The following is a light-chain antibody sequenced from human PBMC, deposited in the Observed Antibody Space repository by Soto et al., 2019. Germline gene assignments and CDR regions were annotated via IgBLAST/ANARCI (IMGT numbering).Light chain of an antibody. CDR1: QSVNNK. CDR2: GAS. J-gene: IGKJ1*01. CDR3: QQYNNGPPGT. Sequence: EVVMTQSPATLSVSTGERAALSCRASQSVNNKLAWYQQKPGQATRLLIYGASTRASGVPARFSGSGSGTEFTLTISGLQSEDLAIYYCQQYNNGPPGTFGQGTKVEIK. V-gene: IGKV3-15*01.